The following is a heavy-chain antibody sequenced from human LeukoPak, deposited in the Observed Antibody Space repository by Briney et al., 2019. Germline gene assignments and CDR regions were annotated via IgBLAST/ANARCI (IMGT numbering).Heavy chain of an antibody. V-gene: IGHV1-46*01. D-gene: IGHD2-8*01. J-gene: IGHJ6*03. Sequence: GASVKVSCKASGYTFTSYYMHWVRQAPGQGLEWMGIINPSGGSTSYAQKFQGRVTITADESTSTAYMELSSLRSEDTAVYYCARDGVDLDSYYYYYMDVWGKGTTVTVSS. CDR1: GYTFTSYY. CDR3: ARDGVDLDSYYYYYMDV. CDR2: INPSGGST.